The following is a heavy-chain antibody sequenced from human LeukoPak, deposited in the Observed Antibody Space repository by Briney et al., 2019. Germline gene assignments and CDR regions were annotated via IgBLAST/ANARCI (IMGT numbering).Heavy chain of an antibody. CDR3: ARMSRRPGYGDYERVWWFDP. V-gene: IGHV4-34*01. D-gene: IGHD4-17*01. CDR2: INHSGST. J-gene: IGHJ5*02. Sequence: SETLSLTCAVYGGSFSGYYWSWIRQPPGKGLEWIGEINHSGSTNYNPSLKSRVTISVDTSKNQFSLKLSSVTAADTAVYYCARMSRRPGYGDYERVWWFDPWGQGTLVTVSS. CDR1: GGSFSGYY.